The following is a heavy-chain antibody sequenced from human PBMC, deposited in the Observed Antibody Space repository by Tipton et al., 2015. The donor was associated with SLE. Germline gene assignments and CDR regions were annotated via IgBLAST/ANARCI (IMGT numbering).Heavy chain of an antibody. CDR3: ARGVEWWSYYMDV. Sequence: QSGAEVKKPGASVKVSCKASGYTFGNSGISWVRQAPGQGLEWMGWINPNSGGTNYAQKFQGRVTMTTDTSTSTAYMELRSLRSDDTAVYYCARGVEWWSYYMDVWGKGTTVTVSS. CDR2: INPNSGGT. D-gene: IGHD2-15*01. V-gene: IGHV1-18*01. CDR1: GYTFGNSG. J-gene: IGHJ6*03.